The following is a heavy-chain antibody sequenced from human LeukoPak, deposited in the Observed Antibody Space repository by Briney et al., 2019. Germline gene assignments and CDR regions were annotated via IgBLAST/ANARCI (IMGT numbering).Heavy chain of an antibody. CDR3: ARLAGVVARYYYMDV. CDR2: IYYSGRT. CDR1: GASISSSNYY. J-gene: IGHJ6*03. V-gene: IGHV4-39*01. D-gene: IGHD2-21*01. Sequence: PSETLSLTCTVSGASISSSNYYWGRIRQPPGKGLEWIGTIYYSGRTYYNPSLKSRVTISVDTSKNQFSLKLSSVTAADTAVFYCARLAGVVARYYYMDVWGKGTTVTVSS.